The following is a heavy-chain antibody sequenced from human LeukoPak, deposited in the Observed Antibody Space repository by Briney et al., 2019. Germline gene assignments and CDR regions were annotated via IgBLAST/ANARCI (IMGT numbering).Heavy chain of an antibody. D-gene: IGHD3-10*01. V-gene: IGHV3-23*01. CDR1: GFTFSCYA. CDR3: AKDHYYGSGSYPRYFQH. J-gene: IGHJ1*01. Sequence: GGSLRLSCAASGFTFSCYAMSWVRQAPGKGLEWVSATSGSGGSTYYADSVKGRCIISRDNSKNTLYLQMNSLRAEDTAVYYCAKDHYYGSGSYPRYFQHWGQGTLVTVSS. CDR2: TSGSGGST.